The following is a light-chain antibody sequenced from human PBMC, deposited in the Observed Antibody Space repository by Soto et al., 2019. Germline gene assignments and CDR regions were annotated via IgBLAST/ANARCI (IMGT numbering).Light chain of an antibody. CDR3: QQFSHYPRT. V-gene: IGKV1D-13*01. J-gene: IGKJ1*01. CDR2: DAS. CDR1: QGISTA. Sequence: AIQLTQSPSSLSASVGDRVTITCRASQGISTALAWYQQKPGQTPKLLLYDASSLEGGVPPSFSGRGSGTDFALSITNLQPEDFATYYCQQFSHYPRTFGQGTKV.